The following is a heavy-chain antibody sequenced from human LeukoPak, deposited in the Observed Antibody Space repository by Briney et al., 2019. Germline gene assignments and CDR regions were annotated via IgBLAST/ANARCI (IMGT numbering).Heavy chain of an antibody. V-gene: IGHV3-30*03. CDR1: GFTFSSYG. CDR3: AREGSGNIVVVTAPTLRDAFDI. Sequence: GRSLRLSCAASGFTFSSYGMHWVRQAPGKGLEWVAVTSYDGSNKYYADSVKGRFTISRDNAKNSLYLQMNSLRAEDTAVYYCAREGSGNIVVVTAPTLRDAFDIWGQGTMVTVSS. D-gene: IGHD2-21*02. J-gene: IGHJ3*02. CDR2: TSYDGSNK.